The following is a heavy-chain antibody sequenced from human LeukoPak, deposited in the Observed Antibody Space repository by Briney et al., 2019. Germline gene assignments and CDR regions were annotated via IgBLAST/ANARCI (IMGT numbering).Heavy chain of an antibody. D-gene: IGHD1-1*01. CDR2: MNPNSGNT. Sequence: ASVKVSCKASGYTFTGYYMHWVRQAPGQGLEWMGWMNPNSGNTGYAQKFQGRVTMTRNTSISTAYMELSSLRSEDTAVYYCARDRGTGYGYWGQGTLVTVSS. CDR3: ARDRGTGYGY. V-gene: IGHV1-8*02. J-gene: IGHJ4*02. CDR1: GYTFTGYY.